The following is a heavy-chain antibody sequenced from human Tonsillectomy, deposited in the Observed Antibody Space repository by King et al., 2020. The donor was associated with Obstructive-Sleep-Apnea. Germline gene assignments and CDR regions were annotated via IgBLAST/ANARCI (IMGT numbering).Heavy chain of an antibody. CDR1: GFTLRNYG. Sequence: VQLVESGGGVVQSGTSLRLSCAASGFTLRNYGMHWVRQAPGKGLEWVALISYDGSNKYYADSVKGRFTISRDNSKNTVYLQMNSLRVEETAVYYCAKGSYPNTVLHAWGQGPLVTVSS. V-gene: IGHV3-30*18. D-gene: IGHD4-17*01. CDR3: AKGSYPNTVLHA. J-gene: IGHJ5*02. CDR2: ISYDGSNK.